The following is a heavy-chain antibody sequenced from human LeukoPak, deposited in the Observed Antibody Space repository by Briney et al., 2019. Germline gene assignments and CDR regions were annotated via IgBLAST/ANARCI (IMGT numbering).Heavy chain of an antibody. CDR2: ISYDGSNK. CDR1: GFTFSNYD. V-gene: IGHV3-30*03. J-gene: IGHJ4*02. D-gene: IGHD1-26*01. CDR3: ASGRSDY. Sequence: QSGGSLRLSCAASGFTFSNYDMSWVRQAPGKGLGWVAVISYDGSNKYYADSVKGRFTISRDNSKNTLYLQMNSLRAEDTAVYYCASGRSDYWGQGTLVTVSS.